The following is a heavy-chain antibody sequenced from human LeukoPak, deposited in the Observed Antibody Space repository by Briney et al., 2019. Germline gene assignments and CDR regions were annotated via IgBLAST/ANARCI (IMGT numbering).Heavy chain of an antibody. D-gene: IGHD3-9*01. J-gene: IGHJ4*02. CDR3: AREGRYFFDY. CDR2: IRYDGSNK. V-gene: IGHV3-30*02. CDR1: GFTFSSYS. Sequence: GGSLRLSCAASGFTFSSYSMNWVRQAPGKGLEWVAFIRYDGSNKYYADSVKGRFTISRDNAKNSLYLQMNSLRAEDTAVYYCAREGRYFFDYWGQGTLVTVSS.